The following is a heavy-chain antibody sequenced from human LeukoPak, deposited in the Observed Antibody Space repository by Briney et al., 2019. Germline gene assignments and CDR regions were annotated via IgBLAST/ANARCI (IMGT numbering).Heavy chain of an antibody. V-gene: IGHV3-23*01. Sequence: GGSLRLSCAASGFFFSSYAMTWVRQAPGKGLEWVSAISGSGGSTYYADSVKGRFTISRDNSKNTLYLQMNSLRAKDTAVYYCAKDTLLHYFDYWGQGTLVTVSS. CDR3: AKDTLLHYFDY. CDR2: ISGSGGST. D-gene: IGHD2/OR15-2a*01. CDR1: GFFFSSYA. J-gene: IGHJ4*02.